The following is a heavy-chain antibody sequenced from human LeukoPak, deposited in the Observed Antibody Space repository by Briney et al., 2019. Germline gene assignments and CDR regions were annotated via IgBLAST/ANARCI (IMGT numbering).Heavy chain of an antibody. Sequence: GGSLRLSCAASGFTFSSYSMNWVRQAPGKGLEWVSSISSSRSYIYYADSVKGRFTISRDNAKNSLYLQMNSLRAEDTAVYYCARIAAARTLRDYWGQGTLITVSS. CDR3: ARIAAARTLRDY. V-gene: IGHV3-21*01. J-gene: IGHJ4*02. CDR2: ISSSRSYI. D-gene: IGHD6-13*01. CDR1: GFTFSSYS.